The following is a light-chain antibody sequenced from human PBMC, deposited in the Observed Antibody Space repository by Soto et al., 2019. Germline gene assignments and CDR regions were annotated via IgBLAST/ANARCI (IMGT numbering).Light chain of an antibody. CDR1: QSIGSW. CDR3: QQYNSYPWT. CDR2: KAS. Sequence: IQMTQSPSTLSASLGDRVTITCRASQSIGSWLAWYQQKPGKAPKLLIYKASTLESGVPSNFSGSGSGTEFTLTISSLQPEDFATYYCQQYNSYPWTFGQGTRLEIK. V-gene: IGKV1-5*03. J-gene: IGKJ5*01.